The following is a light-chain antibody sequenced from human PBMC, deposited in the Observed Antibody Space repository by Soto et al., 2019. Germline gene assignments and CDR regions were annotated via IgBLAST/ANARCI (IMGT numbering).Light chain of an antibody. CDR1: QDISNY. J-gene: IGKJ2*01. CDR2: DAS. V-gene: IGKV1-33*01. Sequence: DIQMTQSPSSLSASVGDRVTITCQASQDISNYLNWYQQKPGKAPKLLISDASNLETGGPSRFSGSGYGTDFTFTISSLQPEDIATYYCQQYDNLPYTFGQGTKLEIK. CDR3: QQYDNLPYT.